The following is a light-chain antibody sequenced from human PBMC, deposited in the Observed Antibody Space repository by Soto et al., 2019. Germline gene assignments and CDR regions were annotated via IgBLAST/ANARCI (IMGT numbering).Light chain of an antibody. CDR1: QSVSSN. J-gene: IGKJ1*01. Sequence: EIVMTQSPATLSVSPGERATLSCRASQSVSSNVAWYQQTRGQAPRLLMFDAYTRATGIPARFSGSGSGTEFTLTISSRQSEDSAIYYCQQYNNWPRTFGQGTRVEIK. V-gene: IGKV3-15*01. CDR2: DAY. CDR3: QQYNNWPRT.